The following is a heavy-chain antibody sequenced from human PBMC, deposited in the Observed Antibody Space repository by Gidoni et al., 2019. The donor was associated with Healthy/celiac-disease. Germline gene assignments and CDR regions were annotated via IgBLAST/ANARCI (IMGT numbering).Heavy chain of an antibody. CDR1: GGSISSGDHY. V-gene: IGHV4-30-4*01. CDR3: ARGYCSGGSCYPSYYFDY. D-gene: IGHD2-15*01. Sequence: QVQLQESGPGLVKPSQTLSLTCTVSGGSISSGDHYWSWIRQPPGKGLEGFGYIYYSGSTYYNPSLKSRVTISVDTSKTQFSLKLSSVTAADTAVYYCARGYCSGGSCYPSYYFDYWGQGTLVTVSS. J-gene: IGHJ4*02. CDR2: IYYSGST.